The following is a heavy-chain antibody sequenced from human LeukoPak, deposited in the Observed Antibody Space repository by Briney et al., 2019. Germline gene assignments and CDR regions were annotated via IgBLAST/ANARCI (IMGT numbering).Heavy chain of an antibody. Sequence: SETLSLTCTVSGGSISSYYWTWIRQPAGKGLEWIGRTHTSGSTNYNPSLKSRVTMSVDTSKNQFSLKLSSVTAADTAVYYCARQLAVAGTCWFDPWGQGTLVTVSS. J-gene: IGHJ5*02. V-gene: IGHV4-4*07. CDR1: GGSISSYY. D-gene: IGHD6-19*01. CDR2: THTSGST. CDR3: ARQLAVAGTCWFDP.